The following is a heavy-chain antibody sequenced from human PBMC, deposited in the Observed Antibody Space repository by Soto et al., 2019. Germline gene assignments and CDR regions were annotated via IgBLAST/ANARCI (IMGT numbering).Heavy chain of an antibody. V-gene: IGHV3-9*01. CDR2: ISWNSGST. CDR1: GFTFDDYA. D-gene: IGHD5-18*01. Sequence: EVQLVESGGGLVQPGRSLRLSCAASGFTFDDYAMHWVRQAPGKGLEWVSGISWNSGSTGYADSVKGRFTISRDNAKNSLYLKMNSLRAEDTALYYCAKAVGSYGNFDYWGQGTLVTVSS. CDR3: AKAVGSYGNFDY. J-gene: IGHJ4*02.